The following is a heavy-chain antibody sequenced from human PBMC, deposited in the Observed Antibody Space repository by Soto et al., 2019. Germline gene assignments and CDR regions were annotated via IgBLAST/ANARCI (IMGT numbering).Heavy chain of an antibody. D-gene: IGHD2-21*02. J-gene: IGHJ2*01. CDR2: LNAGNGNT. CDR1: GYTFTTYA. Sequence: QVQLVQSRAEVKKPGASVKVSCKASGYTFTTYAMHWVRQAPGQRLEWMGWLNAGNGNTKYSQKFQGRVTITRDTSARTVYMELSSLRSEDTTVYYCERGPPLSYCGGDCNWYFDLWGRGTLVTVSS. CDR3: ERGPPLSYCGGDCNWYFDL. V-gene: IGHV1-3*01.